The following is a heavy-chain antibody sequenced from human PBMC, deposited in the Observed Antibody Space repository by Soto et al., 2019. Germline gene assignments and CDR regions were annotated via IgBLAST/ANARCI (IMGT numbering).Heavy chain of an antibody. CDR3: AREIPYDFWSGYPTAYYMDV. J-gene: IGHJ6*03. CDR2: IFSNDEK. D-gene: IGHD3-3*01. CDR1: GFSLSNARMG. Sequence: SGPTLVNPTETLTLTCTVSGFSLSNARMGVSWIRQPPGKALEWLAHIFSNDEKSYSTSLKSRLTISKDTSKSQVVLTMTNMDPVDTATYYCAREIPYDFWSGYPTAYYMDVWGKGTTVTVSS. V-gene: IGHV2-26*01.